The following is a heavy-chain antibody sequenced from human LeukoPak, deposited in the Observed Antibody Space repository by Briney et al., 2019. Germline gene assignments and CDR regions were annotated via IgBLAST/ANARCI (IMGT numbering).Heavy chain of an antibody. CDR3: AKSYFDHSTYYSYYFNL. D-gene: IGHD3-22*01. J-gene: IGHJ4*02. CDR2: VYTSGST. CDR1: GGSISGGY. Sequence: PSETLSLTCTVSGGSISGGYWSWIRQPPGRGLEWIGYVYTSGSTNYNPSLKSRVTISVDTSKSQFALKLSSVTAADTAVYYCAKSYFDHSTYYSYYFNLWGQGALVTVSS. V-gene: IGHV4-4*09.